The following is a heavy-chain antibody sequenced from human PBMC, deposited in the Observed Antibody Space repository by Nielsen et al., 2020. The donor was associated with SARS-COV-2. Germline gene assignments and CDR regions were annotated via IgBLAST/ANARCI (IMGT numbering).Heavy chain of an antibody. Sequence: GESLKISCKGSGYSFTSYWIGWVRQMPGKGLEWMGRIDPSESDTKYSPSFQGHVRISVDKSISTAYLQWNSLKASDTAMYFCARSAVGFTNYFYYRLDVWGQGTTVTVSS. V-gene: IGHV5-10-1*01. CDR1: GYSFTSYW. CDR2: IDPSESDT. D-gene: IGHD1-26*01. J-gene: IGHJ6*02. CDR3: ARSAVGFTNYFYYRLDV.